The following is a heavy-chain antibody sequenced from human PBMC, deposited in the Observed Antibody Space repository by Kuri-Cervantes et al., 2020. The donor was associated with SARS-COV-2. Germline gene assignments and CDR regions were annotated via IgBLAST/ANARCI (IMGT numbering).Heavy chain of an antibody. Sequence: GESLKISCAASGFTFSSYGMHWVRQAPGKGLEWVSSISSSSSYIYYADSVKGRFTISRDNAKNSLYLQMNSLRAEDTAVYYCASGYSIDYWGQGTLVTVSS. D-gene: IGHD3-22*01. J-gene: IGHJ4*02. CDR1: GFTFSSYG. CDR2: ISSSSSYI. CDR3: ASGYSIDY. V-gene: IGHV3-21*04.